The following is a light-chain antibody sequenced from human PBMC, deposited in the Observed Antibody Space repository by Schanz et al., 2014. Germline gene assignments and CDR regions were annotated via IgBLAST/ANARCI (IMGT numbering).Light chain of an antibody. V-gene: IGLV1-44*01. CDR2: SNN. Sequence: QSVLTQPPSVSGAPGQRVTISCSGSSSNIGSNTVNWYQQLPGTAPKLLIYSNNQRPSGVPDRFSGSKSGTSASLAISGLQSEDEADYYCSSHGGSRVFGGGTKLTVL. CDR3: SSHGGSRV. J-gene: IGLJ3*02. CDR1: SSNIGSNT.